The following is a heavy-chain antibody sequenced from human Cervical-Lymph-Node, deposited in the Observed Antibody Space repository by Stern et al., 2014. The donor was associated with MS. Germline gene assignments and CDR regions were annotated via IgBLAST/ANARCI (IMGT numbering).Heavy chain of an antibody. CDR1: GYTINSYY. D-gene: IGHD6-19*01. Sequence: QVQLVQSGGEVKKPGASVKVSCKASGYTINSYYMHWVRQAPGQGLEWKGIINPSGGSKSYAQKFQGRVTMTRDTSTSTVYMELSSLRSEDTAVYYCAREVAGHRLGMMDVWGQGTTVTVSS. V-gene: IGHV1-46*02. CDR2: INPSGGSK. CDR3: AREVAGHRLGMMDV. J-gene: IGHJ6*02.